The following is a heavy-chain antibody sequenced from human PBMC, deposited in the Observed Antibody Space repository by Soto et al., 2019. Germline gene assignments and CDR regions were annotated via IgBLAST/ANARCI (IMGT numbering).Heavy chain of an antibody. V-gene: IGHV4-39*01. D-gene: IGHD2-2*01. Sequence: PSETLSLTCTVSGGSISSSSYYWGWIRQPPGKGLEWIGSIYYSGSTYYNPSLKSRVTISVDTSKNQFSLKLSSVTAADTAVYYCARPIGIIVVVPAASEATGWFDPWGQGTLVTVSS. J-gene: IGHJ5*02. CDR3: ARPIGIIVVVPAASEATGWFDP. CDR1: GGSISSSSYY. CDR2: IYYSGST.